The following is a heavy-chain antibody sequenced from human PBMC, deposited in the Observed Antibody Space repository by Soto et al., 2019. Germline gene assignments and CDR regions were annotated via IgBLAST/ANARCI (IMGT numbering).Heavy chain of an antibody. D-gene: IGHD3-10*01. CDR2: ISWNSGSI. CDR1: GFTFDDYA. Sequence: GGSLRLSCAASGFTFDDYAMHWVRQAPGKGLEWVSGISWNSGSIGYADSVKGRFTISRDNAKNSLYLQMNSLRAEDTALYYCAKDQTHITMVRDYYYYGMDVWGQGTTVTVSS. CDR3: AKDQTHITMVRDYYYYGMDV. J-gene: IGHJ6*02. V-gene: IGHV3-9*01.